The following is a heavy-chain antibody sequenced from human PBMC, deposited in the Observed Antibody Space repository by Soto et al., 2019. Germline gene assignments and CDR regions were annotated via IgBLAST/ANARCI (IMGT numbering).Heavy chain of an antibody. Sequence: SVKVSCKASGGTFNNYPITWVRQAPGQGLEWMGGSIPIFGTANYAQKFQGRVTISVDESTSTAYMELSSLRSEDTAVYYCARGRGYSGDDHYYYFDMDVWGHGTTVARSS. J-gene: IGHJ6*02. CDR1: GGTFNNYP. CDR2: SIPIFGTA. CDR3: ARGRGYSGDDHYYYFDMDV. D-gene: IGHD5-12*01. V-gene: IGHV1-69*13.